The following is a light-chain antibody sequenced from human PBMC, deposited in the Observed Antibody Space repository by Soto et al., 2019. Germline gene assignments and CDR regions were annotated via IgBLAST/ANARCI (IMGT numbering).Light chain of an antibody. V-gene: IGKV3D-15*01. CDR3: QQYSHWGLS. J-gene: IGKJ4*01. CDR1: QNVATN. Sequence: VMTQSPANLSVSPGEGVTLFCRASQNVATNLAWYRLKPGQAPRLFIHASSTRAAGIPGTFSGSGSGTQFSLTISSVQSEDSAVYYCQQYSHWGLSFGGGTKVEI. CDR2: ASS.